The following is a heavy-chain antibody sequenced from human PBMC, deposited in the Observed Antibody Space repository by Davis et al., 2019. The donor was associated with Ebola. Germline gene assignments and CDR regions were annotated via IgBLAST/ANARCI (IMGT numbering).Heavy chain of an antibody. CDR1: GGSISSSSYY. J-gene: IGHJ4*02. CDR3: ARVWVRGVIIHNFDY. V-gene: IGHV4-39*07. Sequence: SETLSLTCTVSGGSISSSSYYWGWIRQPPGKGLEWIGSIYYSGSTNYNPSLKSRVTISVDTSKNQFSLKLSSVTAADTAVYYCARVWVRGVIIHNFDYWGQGTLVTVSS. CDR2: IYYSGST. D-gene: IGHD3-10*01.